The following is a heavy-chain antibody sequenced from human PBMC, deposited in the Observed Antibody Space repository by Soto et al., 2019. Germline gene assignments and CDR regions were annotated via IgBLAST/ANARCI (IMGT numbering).Heavy chain of an antibody. CDR2: ISAYNGNT. V-gene: IGHV1-18*04. J-gene: IGHJ4*02. CDR3: ASVYDFWSGYYAPLY. Sequence: ASVKVACKASGYTFTSYGISWVRQAPGQGLEWMGWISAYNGNTNYAQKLQGRVTMTTDTSTSTAYMELRSLRSDDTAVYYCASVYDFWSGYYAPLYWGQGTRVTVSS. CDR1: GYTFTSYG. D-gene: IGHD3-3*01.